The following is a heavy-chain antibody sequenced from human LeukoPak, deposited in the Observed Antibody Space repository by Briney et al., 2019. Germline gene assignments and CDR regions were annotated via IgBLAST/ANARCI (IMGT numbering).Heavy chain of an antibody. D-gene: IGHD3-16*01. CDR2: ISWNSGSI. V-gene: IGHV3-9*01. J-gene: IGHJ1*01. CDR1: GFIFEDYA. Sequence: PGGSLRLSCAASGFIFEDYAMHWLRQAPGKGLEWVSGISWNSGSIGYADSVKGRFTISRDNAKNSLYLQMNSLRTEDTAFYYCTKDVFDFGGYFEHWGRGTLVTVSS. CDR3: TKDVFDFGGYFEH.